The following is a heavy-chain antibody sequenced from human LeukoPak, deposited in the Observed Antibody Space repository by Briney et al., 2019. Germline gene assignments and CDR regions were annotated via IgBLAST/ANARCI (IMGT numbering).Heavy chain of an antibody. V-gene: IGHV3-30*15. CDR3: AKDRDGGVAVAGTSGDY. CDR2: ISAGGSIT. CDR1: GFTLSSHS. J-gene: IGHJ4*02. D-gene: IGHD6-19*01. Sequence: GRSLRLSCATSGFTLSSHSIHWVRQAPGKGPEWVAVISAGGSITSYADSVKGRFTISRDNSKNTLFLQMSSLRAEDTAVYYCAKDRDGGVAVAGTSGDYWGQGTLVTVSS.